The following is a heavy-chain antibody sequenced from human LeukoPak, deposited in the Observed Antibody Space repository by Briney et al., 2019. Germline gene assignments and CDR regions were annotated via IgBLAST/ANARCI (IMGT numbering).Heavy chain of an antibody. Sequence: PGGSLRLSCAASGFTFSSYAMHWVRQAPGKGLEWVAVISYDGSNKYYADSVKGRFTISRDNSKNTLYLQMNSLRAEDTAVYYCARDEVAVAGGLMATIDYWGQGTLVTVSS. D-gene: IGHD6-19*01. CDR3: ARDEVAVAGGLMATIDY. CDR2: ISYDGSNK. J-gene: IGHJ4*02. V-gene: IGHV3-30*04. CDR1: GFTFSSYA.